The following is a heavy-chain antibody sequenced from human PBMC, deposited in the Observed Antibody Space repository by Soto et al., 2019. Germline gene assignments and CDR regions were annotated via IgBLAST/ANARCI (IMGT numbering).Heavy chain of an antibody. CDR2: IHPSGDT. CDR1: GYKFTTYF. J-gene: IGHJ1*01. CDR3: VRGYCTTTPCSGDFQH. Sequence: ASVKVSCKASGYKFTTYFIHWVRQAPGQGLEWMGMIHPSGDTGYGQKFRGRVTMTIDTSTTTAYMELRNLTSEDTAIYFSVRGYCTTTPCSGDFQHWGQGTLVTVSS. V-gene: IGHV1-46*01. D-gene: IGHD2-8*01.